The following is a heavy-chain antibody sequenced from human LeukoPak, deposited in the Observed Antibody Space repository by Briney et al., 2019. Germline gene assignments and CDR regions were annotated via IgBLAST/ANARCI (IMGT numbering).Heavy chain of an antibody. J-gene: IGHJ6*02. V-gene: IGHV3-30*18. CDR1: GFTFRTYG. CDR3: GKDRGESYALRGHGLDV. CDR2: ISYDGSKK. Sequence: GRSLRLSCAASGFTFRTYGMHWVRQAPGKGLEWVAVISYDGSKKFYPDSVKGRFTSSRDNSKNTLYLQMNSLRAEDTAVYHCGKDRGESYALRGHGLDVWGQGTTVTVSS. D-gene: IGHD3-16*01.